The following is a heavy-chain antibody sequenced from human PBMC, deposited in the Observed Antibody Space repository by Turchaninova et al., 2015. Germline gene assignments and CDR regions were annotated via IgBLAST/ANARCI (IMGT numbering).Heavy chain of an antibody. CDR3: ARGPGSYDV. Sequence: QVQLQQWGAGLLKPSETLSLTCAVYGGSFSGYYWTWIRQSPGKGLEWIGEVNHSGSSYYSPSLKSRVTISADTSKNQFSLRLTSVTAADTAVYYCARGPGSYDVWGQGSMVTVTS. D-gene: IGHD3-9*01. V-gene: IGHV4-34*02. CDR2: VNHSGSS. J-gene: IGHJ3*01. CDR1: GGSFSGYY.